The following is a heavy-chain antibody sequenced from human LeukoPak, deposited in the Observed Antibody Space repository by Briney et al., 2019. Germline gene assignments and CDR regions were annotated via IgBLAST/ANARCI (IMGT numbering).Heavy chain of an antibody. J-gene: IGHJ4*02. CDR3: ARDLGYSGYDSYY. CDR2: ISGSNSYI. CDR1: GFTFSSYT. Sequence: PGGSLRPSCAASGFTFSSYTMNWVRQAPGKGLEWVSCISGSNSYIYYADSVRGRFTISRDNAKNSLYLQMNSLRAEDTSIYYCARDLGYSGYDSYYWGQGTLVTVSS. D-gene: IGHD5-12*01. V-gene: IGHV3-21*06.